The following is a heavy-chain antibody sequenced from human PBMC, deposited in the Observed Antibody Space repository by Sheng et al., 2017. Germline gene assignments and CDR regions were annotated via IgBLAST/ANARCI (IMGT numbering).Heavy chain of an antibody. J-gene: IGHJ3*02. V-gene: IGHV4-31*03. CDR3: ARGYYYDSSGYLDAFDI. D-gene: IGHD3-22*01. CDR1: GGSISSGGYY. CDR2: IYYSGST. Sequence: QVQLQESGPGLVKPSQTLSLTCTVSGGSISSGGYYWSWIRQHPGKGLEWIGYIYYSGSTYYNPSPKSRVTISVDTSKNQFSLKLSSVTAADTAVYYCARGYYYDSSGYLDAFDIWGQGTMVTVSS.